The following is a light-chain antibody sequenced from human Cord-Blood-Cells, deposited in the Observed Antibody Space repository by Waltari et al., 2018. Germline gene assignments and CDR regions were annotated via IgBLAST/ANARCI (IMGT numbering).Light chain of an antibody. CDR3: CSYAGSRV. Sequence: QSALTQPASVSGSPGQSITISCTGTSSDVGSYNLVSWYQQHPGKAPKRMIYEGIKRPPGVSNRFSGSKSGNTASLTISGLQAEDEADYYCCSYAGSRVFGGGTKLTVL. V-gene: IGLV2-23*01. CDR1: SSDVGSYNL. CDR2: EGI. J-gene: IGLJ3*02.